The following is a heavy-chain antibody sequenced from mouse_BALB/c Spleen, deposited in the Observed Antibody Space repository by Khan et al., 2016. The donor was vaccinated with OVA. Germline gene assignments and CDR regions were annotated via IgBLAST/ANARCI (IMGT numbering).Heavy chain of an antibody. J-gene: IGHJ2*01. V-gene: IGHV5-17*02. CDR2: ISGDGSTI. Sequence: EVHLVESGGGLVQPGGSRKLSCAASGFTFSSYGMHWVRQAPEKGLEWVAYISGDGSTIYYADTVKGRFTISRDNPKNTLFLQMTSLMSEDTAMYYCATSYYYGYYFDYWGPGTTLTVSS. CDR1: GFTFSSYG. CDR3: ATSYYYGYYFDY. D-gene: IGHD1-1*01.